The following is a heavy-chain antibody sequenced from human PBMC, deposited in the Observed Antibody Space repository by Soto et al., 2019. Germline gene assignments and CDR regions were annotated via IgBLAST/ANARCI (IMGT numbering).Heavy chain of an antibody. CDR3: ARALRGRDFWSGYSNWFDP. J-gene: IGHJ5*02. Sequence: QVQLQESGPGLVKPSQTLSLTCTVSGGSISSGDYYWSWIRQPPGKGLEWIGYIYYSGSTYYNPSLKSRVTISVDTSKNQFSLKLSSVTAADTAVYYCARALRGRDFWSGYSNWFDPWGQGTLVTVSS. CDR2: IYYSGST. CDR1: GGSISSGDYY. D-gene: IGHD3-3*01. V-gene: IGHV4-30-4*01.